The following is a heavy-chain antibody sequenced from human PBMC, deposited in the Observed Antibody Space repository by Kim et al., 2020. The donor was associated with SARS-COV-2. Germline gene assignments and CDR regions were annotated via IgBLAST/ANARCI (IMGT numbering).Heavy chain of an antibody. CDR2: ISGHGRDT. Sequence: GGSLRLSCAVSGFTIDGNAMNWVRQAPGKGLEWVSAISGHGRDTYYADSMKGRVTISRDTSKNRLYLEMNTLRGEDTAVYYCAKDVWDYSGMDVWGQGTTVTVSS. D-gene: IGHD4-4*01. CDR1: GFTIDGNA. CDR3: AKDVWDYSGMDV. V-gene: IGHV3-23*01. J-gene: IGHJ6*02.